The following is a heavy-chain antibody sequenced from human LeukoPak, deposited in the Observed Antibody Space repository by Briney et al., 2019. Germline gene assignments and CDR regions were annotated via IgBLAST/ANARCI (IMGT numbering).Heavy chain of an antibody. V-gene: IGHV3-23*01. CDR1: GFTFSNYG. D-gene: IGHD6-19*01. J-gene: IGHJ4*02. Sequence: GGSLRLSCAASGFTFSNYGMSWVRQAPGKGLEGVSAISGSGGSTYYADSVKGRFTISRDNSKNTLYLQMNSLRAEGTALYYCAKAFGSSSGRRFDYWGQGTLVTVSS. CDR2: ISGSGGST. CDR3: AKAFGSSSGRRFDY.